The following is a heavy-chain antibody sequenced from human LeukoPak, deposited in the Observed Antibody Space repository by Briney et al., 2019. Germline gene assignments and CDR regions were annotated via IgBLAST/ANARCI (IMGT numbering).Heavy chain of an antibody. Sequence: GGSLRLSCAASGFTFSSYGMHWVRQAPGKGLEWVAFIRYDGSNRYYADSVKGRFTISRDNSKNTLYLQMNSLRAEDTAVYYCAKDWIITYYYGSGTDYWGQGTLVTVSS. J-gene: IGHJ4*02. CDR3: AKDWIITYYYGSGTDY. D-gene: IGHD3-10*01. CDR2: IRYDGSNR. V-gene: IGHV3-30*02. CDR1: GFTFSSYG.